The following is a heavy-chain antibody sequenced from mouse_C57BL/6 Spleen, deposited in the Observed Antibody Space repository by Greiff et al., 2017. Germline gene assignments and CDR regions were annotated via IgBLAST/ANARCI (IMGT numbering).Heavy chain of an antibody. CDR2: FYPGSGSI. V-gene: IGHV1-62-2*01. J-gene: IGHJ2*01. CDR3: ARHGDRQLRLRGFDY. CDR1: GYTFTEYT. D-gene: IGHD3-2*02. Sequence: QVQLQQSGAELVKPGASVKLSCKASGYTFTEYTIHWVKQRPGQGLEWIGWFYPGSGSIKYNEKFKDKATLTVDKSSSTAYMELSRLTSEDSAVYFYARHGDRQLRLRGFDYWGQGTTLTVSA.